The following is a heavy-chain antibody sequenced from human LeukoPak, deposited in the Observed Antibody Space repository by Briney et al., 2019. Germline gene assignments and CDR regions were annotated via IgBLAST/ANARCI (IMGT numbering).Heavy chain of an antibody. J-gene: IGHJ4*02. CDR2: IFYSGNT. CDR1: SSSYY. V-gene: IGHV4-39*01. CDR3: XXXXSKWLQSSFDY. Sequence: SSSYYXGWIRQPPGXGLEWIGSIFYSGNTYDNPSLKSRFTISXXTSKNQFSLKLNYVTGADTAVYXXXXXXSKWLQSSFDYWGQGTLVTVSS. D-gene: IGHD5-24*01.